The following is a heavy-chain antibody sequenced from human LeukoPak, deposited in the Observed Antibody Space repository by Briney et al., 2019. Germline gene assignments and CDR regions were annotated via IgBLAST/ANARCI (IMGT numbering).Heavy chain of an antibody. CDR1: GGSISSSSYY. Sequence: PSETLSLTCTVSGGSISSSSYYWGWIRQPPGKGLEWIGYIYHSGSTYYNPSLKSRVTISVDRSKNQFSLKLSSVTAADTAVYYCAREMGIVVVINDLGRSAAFDIWGQGTMVTVSS. CDR3: AREMGIVVVINDLGRSAAFDI. CDR2: IYHSGST. J-gene: IGHJ3*02. D-gene: IGHD3-22*01. V-gene: IGHV4-39*07.